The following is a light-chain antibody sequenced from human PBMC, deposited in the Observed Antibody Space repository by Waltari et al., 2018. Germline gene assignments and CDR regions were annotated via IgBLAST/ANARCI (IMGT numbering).Light chain of an antibody. CDR2: EDN. V-gene: IGLV6-57*03. CDR1: SGNIATNY. J-gene: IGLJ2*01. CDR3: QSFDSSHVV. Sequence: FMLTQPHSVSASPGKTVPISCPRSSGNIATNYVQWSQQRPGSAPTKVIYEDNQRPSGVPDRFSGSIDSSSNSASLIISGLKAEDEADYYCQSFDSSHVVFGGGTKLTVL.